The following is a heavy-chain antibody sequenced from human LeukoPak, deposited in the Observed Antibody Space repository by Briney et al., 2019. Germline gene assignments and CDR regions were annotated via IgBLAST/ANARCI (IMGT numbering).Heavy chain of an antibody. CDR3: AREGRGYCSSTSCHKGGDAFDI. V-gene: IGHV3-7*01. CDR1: GFTLSSHW. D-gene: IGHD2-2*02. CDR2: IKQDGSET. J-gene: IGHJ3*02. Sequence: GGSLRLSCAASGFTLSSHWMGWVRQAPGKGLEWVANIKQDGSETYYVDSVKGRFTISRDNAKNSLYLQMNSLRAEDTAVYYCAREGRGYCSSTSCHKGGDAFDIWGQGTMVTVSS.